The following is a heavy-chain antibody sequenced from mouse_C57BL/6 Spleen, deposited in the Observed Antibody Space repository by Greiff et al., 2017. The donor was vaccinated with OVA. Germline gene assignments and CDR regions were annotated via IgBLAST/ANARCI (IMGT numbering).Heavy chain of an antibody. J-gene: IGHJ2*01. CDR2: LDPETGGT. Sequence: VQLQQSGAELVRPGASVTLSCKASGYTFTDYEMHWVKQTPVHGLEWIGALDPETGGTAYNQKFKGKAILTADKSSSTAYMELRSLTSENSAVYYCTREGSGYGYWGQGTTLTVSS. CDR3: TREGSGYGY. D-gene: IGHD3-2*02. V-gene: IGHV1-15*01. CDR1: GYTFTDYE.